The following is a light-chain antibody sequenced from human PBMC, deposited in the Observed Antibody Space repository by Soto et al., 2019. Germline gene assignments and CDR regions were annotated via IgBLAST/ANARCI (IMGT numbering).Light chain of an antibody. CDR2: LAS. CDR3: MQVLQTPLT. CDR1: QSLLYSNGYNY. V-gene: IGKV2-28*01. Sequence: DIVMTQSPLSLPVTPGEPASISCRSSQSLLYSNGYNYVAWYLQKPGQPPQLLIFLASSRASGVPDRFNGSGSGTDFTLRITTVEAEDVGVYYCMQVLQTPLTFGGGTKLEIK. J-gene: IGKJ4*01.